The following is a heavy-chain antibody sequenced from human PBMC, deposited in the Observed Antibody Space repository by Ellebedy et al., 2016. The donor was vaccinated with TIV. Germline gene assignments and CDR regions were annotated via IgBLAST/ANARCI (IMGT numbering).Heavy chain of an antibody. CDR2: INNDGTAT. J-gene: IGHJ4*02. D-gene: IGHD1-7*01. CDR1: GFSFSWHW. V-gene: IGHV3-74*01. CDR3: ATAGNYRFDS. Sequence: GESLKISXAASGFSFSWHWMHWVRQAPGKGLVWVSRINNDGTATTYADSVKGRFTISRDNTKNTLYLQMNSLRDEDTAVYYCATAGNYRFDSWGQGTLVTVSS.